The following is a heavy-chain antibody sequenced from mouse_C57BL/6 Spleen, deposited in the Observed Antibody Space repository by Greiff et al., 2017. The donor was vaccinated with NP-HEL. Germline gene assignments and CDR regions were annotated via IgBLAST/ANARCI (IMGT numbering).Heavy chain of an antibody. Sequence: QVQLQQSGAELVKPGASVKMSCKASGYTFTSYWITWVKQRPGQGLEWIGDIYPGSGSTNYNEKFKSKATLTVDTSSSTAYMQLSSLTSEDSAVYYCARSGYGSSYDWYFDVWGTGTTVTVSS. J-gene: IGHJ1*03. CDR1: GYTFTSYW. D-gene: IGHD1-1*01. CDR3: ARSGYGSSYDWYFDV. V-gene: IGHV1-55*01. CDR2: IYPGSGST.